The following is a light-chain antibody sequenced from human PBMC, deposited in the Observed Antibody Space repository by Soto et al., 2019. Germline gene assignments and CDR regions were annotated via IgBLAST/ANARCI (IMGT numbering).Light chain of an antibody. Sequence: DIQMTQSPSTLSAFVGDRVTITCRASQRISNWLAWYQQKPGKAPKLLIYKASTLQSGVPSRFSGSGFETEFTLTISSLQPDDVATYYCQQYNSFSWTFGQGTKVEIK. CDR2: KAS. V-gene: IGKV1-5*03. CDR3: QQYNSFSWT. J-gene: IGKJ1*01. CDR1: QRISNW.